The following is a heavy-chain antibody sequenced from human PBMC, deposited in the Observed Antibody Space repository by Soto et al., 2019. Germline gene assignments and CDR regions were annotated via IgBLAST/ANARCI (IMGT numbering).Heavy chain of an antibody. CDR2: MLYSGLT. D-gene: IGHD2-15*01. CDR1: GGSISGSYYY. V-gene: IGHV4-39*01. Sequence: ETLSLTCAVSGGSISGSYYYWGWLRQSPGKGLEWIGSMLYSGLTYYNPSLKSRVTLSVDTSKNQFSVRLNSVTASDTAVYYCAPLSVSLSGPYGIHVWGQGTTVTVSS. CDR3: APLSVSLSGPYGIHV. J-gene: IGHJ6*02.